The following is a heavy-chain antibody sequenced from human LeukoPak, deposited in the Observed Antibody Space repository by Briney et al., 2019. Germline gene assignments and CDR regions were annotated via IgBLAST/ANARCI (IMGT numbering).Heavy chain of an antibody. CDR3: AREAVPATFDY. Sequence: SETLSLTRTVSGGSISSYYWSWIRQPAGKGLEWIGRIYTSGSTNYNPSLKSRVTMSVGRSKNQFSLKLSSVTAADTAVYYCAREAVPATFDYWGQGTLVTVSS. CDR2: IYTSGST. CDR1: GGSISSYY. D-gene: IGHD2-2*01. V-gene: IGHV4-4*07. J-gene: IGHJ4*02.